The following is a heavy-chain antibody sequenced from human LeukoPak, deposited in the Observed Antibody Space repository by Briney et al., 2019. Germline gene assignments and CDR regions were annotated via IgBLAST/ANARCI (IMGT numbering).Heavy chain of an antibody. CDR3: ARTAVGAQLLRDY. Sequence: ASVKVSCKASGYTFTGYYMHWVRQAPGQGLEWMGWINPNSGGTNYAQKFQGRVTMTRDTSISTAYMELSRLRSDDTAVYYCARTAVGAQLLRDYWGQGTLVTVSS. CDR2: INPNSGGT. D-gene: IGHD1-26*01. J-gene: IGHJ4*02. CDR1: GYTFTGYY. V-gene: IGHV1-2*02.